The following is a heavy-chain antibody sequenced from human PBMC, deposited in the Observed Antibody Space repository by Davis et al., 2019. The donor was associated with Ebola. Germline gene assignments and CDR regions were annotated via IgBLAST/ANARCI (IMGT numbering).Heavy chain of an antibody. J-gene: IGHJ4*02. Sequence: PGGSLRLSCAASGFTFSSYWMSWVRQAPGKGLEWVANINQDGSEKYYVDSVKGRFTISRDNAKNSLYLQMNSLRAEDTAVYYCASDRLHLGDYNEWRNGFGYWGQGTLVTVSS. CDR2: INQDGSEK. D-gene: IGHD3-16*01. CDR3: ASDRLHLGDYNEWRNGFGY. CDR1: GFTFSSYW. V-gene: IGHV3-7*01.